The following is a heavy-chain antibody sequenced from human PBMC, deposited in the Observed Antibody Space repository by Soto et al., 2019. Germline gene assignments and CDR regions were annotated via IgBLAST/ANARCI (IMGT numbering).Heavy chain of an antibody. V-gene: IGHV4-61*08. D-gene: IGHD3-10*01. J-gene: IGHJ4*02. CDR3: ARDRHYGSGSYYFDY. CDR2: IYYSGST. CDR1: GGSISSGDYY. Sequence: PSETLSLTCTVSGGSISSGDYYWSWIRQPPGKGLEWIGYIYYSGSTNYNPSLKSRVTISVDTSKNQFSLKLSSVTAADTAVYYCARDRHYGSGSYYFDYWGQGTLVTVSS.